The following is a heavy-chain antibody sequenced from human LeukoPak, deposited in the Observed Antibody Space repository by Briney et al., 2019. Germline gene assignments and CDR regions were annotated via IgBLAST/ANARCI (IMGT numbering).Heavy chain of an antibody. CDR1: GYTLTELS. Sequence: ASVEVSCKVSGYTLTELSMHWVRQAPGKGLEWMGGFDPEDGETIYAQKFQGRVTMTEDTSTDTAYMELSSLRSDDTAVYYCARDRPHLKTHMITGVDYWGQGTLVTVSS. V-gene: IGHV1-24*01. D-gene: IGHD3-16*01. J-gene: IGHJ4*02. CDR2: FDPEDGET. CDR3: ARDRPHLKTHMITGVDY.